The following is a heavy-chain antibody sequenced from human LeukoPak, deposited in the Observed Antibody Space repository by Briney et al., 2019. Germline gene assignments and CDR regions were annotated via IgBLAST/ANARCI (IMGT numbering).Heavy chain of an antibody. CDR1: GFTFSSHD. Sequence: GGSLRLSCAASGFTFSSHDMNWVRQAPGKGLEWVSSISSTSSYIYYADSVKGRFTISRDNAKNSLYLQMNSLRAEDTAVYYCARVPNWNSVNWFDPWGQGTLVTVSS. CDR3: ARVPNWNSVNWFDP. J-gene: IGHJ5*02. V-gene: IGHV3-21*01. D-gene: IGHD1-7*01. CDR2: ISSTSSYI.